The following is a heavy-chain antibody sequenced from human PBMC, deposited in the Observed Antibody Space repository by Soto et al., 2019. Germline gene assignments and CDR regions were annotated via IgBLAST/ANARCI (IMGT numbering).Heavy chain of an antibody. D-gene: IGHD3-3*01. Sequence: GASVKVSCKASGFTFTSSAVQWVRQAPGQRLEWMGWINAGNGNTKYSQKFQGRVTITRDTSASTAYMELSSLRSEDTAVYYCAREFLEWDYYYGMDVWGQGTTVTVSS. CDR3: AREFLEWDYYYGMDV. CDR1: GFTFTSSA. V-gene: IGHV1-3*01. J-gene: IGHJ6*02. CDR2: INAGNGNT.